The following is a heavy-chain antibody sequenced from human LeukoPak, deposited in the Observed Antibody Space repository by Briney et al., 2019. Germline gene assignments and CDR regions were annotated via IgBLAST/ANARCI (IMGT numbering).Heavy chain of an antibody. CDR2: ISYDGSNK. J-gene: IGHJ4*02. D-gene: IGHD3-22*01. Sequence: GRSLRLSCAASGFTFSSYAMHWVRQAPGKGLEWVAVISYDGSNKYYADSVKGRFTISRDNSKNTLYVQMNSLRADDTAVYYCAKDSSDYYFDYWGQGTLVTVSS. CDR3: AKDSSDYYFDY. V-gene: IGHV3-30*04. CDR1: GFTFSSYA.